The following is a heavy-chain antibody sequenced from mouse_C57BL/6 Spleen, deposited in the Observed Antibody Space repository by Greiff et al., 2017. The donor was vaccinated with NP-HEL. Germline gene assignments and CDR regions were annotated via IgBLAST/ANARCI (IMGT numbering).Heavy chain of an antibody. V-gene: IGHV1-26*01. CDR1: GYTFTDYY. CDR2: INPNNGGT. J-gene: IGHJ3*01. Sequence: VQLQQSGPELVKPGASVKISCKASGYTFTDYYMNWVKQSHGKSLEWIGDINPNNGGTSYNQKFKGKATLTVDKSSSTAYMELRSLTSEDSAVYYCARLDGYGFAYWGQGTLVTVSA. CDR3: ARLDGYGFAY. D-gene: IGHD2-2*01.